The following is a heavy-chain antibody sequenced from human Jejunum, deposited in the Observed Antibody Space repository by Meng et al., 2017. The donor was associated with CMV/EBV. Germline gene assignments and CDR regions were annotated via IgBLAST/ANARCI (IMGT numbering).Heavy chain of an antibody. CDR2: INQDGSEK. CDR3: ASSYYETGDY. J-gene: IGHJ4*02. Sequence: CGVSGFTFYTYWMTWVRQAPGKGLEWVANINQDGSEKNYVDSVKGRFTVSRDNARNSLYLQMNSLRAEDTSLYYCASSYYETGDYWGQGTLVTVSS. CDR1: GFTFYTYW. D-gene: IGHD3-22*01. V-gene: IGHV3-7*01.